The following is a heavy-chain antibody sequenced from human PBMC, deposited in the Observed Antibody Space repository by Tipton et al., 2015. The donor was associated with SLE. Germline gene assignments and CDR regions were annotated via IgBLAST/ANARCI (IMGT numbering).Heavy chain of an antibody. V-gene: IGHV4-61*05. J-gene: IGHJ4*02. Sequence: TLSLTCTVSGGSISSSSYYWGWIRQPPGKGLGWIGYIYYSGSTNYNPSLKSRVTISVDTSKNQFSLKLSSVTAADTAVYYCAATFGPGYLFDYWGQGTLVTVSS. CDR1: GGSISSSSYY. CDR2: IYYSGST. CDR3: AATFGPGYLFDY. D-gene: IGHD3-3*01.